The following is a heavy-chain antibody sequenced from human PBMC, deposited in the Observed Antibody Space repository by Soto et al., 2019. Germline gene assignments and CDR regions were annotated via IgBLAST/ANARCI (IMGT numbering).Heavy chain of an antibody. CDR1: GYTFTSYA. D-gene: IGHD3-3*01. CDR3: ARAGLPDWLLPTPHFDY. V-gene: IGHV1-3*01. J-gene: IGHJ4*02. Sequence: ASVKVSCKASGYTFTSYAMHWVRQAPGQRLEWMGWINAGNGNRKYSQKFQGRVTITRDTSASTAYMELSSLRSEDTAVYYCARAGLPDWLLPTPHFDYWGQGTLVTVSS. CDR2: INAGNGNR.